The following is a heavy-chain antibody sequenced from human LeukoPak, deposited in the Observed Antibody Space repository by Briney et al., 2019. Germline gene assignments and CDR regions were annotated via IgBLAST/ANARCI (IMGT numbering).Heavy chain of an antibody. Sequence: GASVKVSCKASGYTFTSYGISWVRQAPGQGLEWMGWISAYNGNTNYAQKLQGRVTMTTDTSTSTAYMELRSLRSDDTAVYYCARDGCTNGVCYYFDYWGQGTLVTVSS. V-gene: IGHV1-18*01. J-gene: IGHJ4*02. CDR3: ARDGCTNGVCYYFDY. CDR1: GYTFTSYG. CDR2: ISAYNGNT. D-gene: IGHD2-8*01.